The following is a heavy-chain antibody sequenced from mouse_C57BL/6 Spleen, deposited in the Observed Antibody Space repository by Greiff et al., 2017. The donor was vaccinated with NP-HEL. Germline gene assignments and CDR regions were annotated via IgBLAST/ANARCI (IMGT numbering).Heavy chain of an antibody. Sequence: EVKLVESGEGLVKPGGSLKLSCAASGFTFSSYAMSWVRQTPEKRLEWVAYISSGGDYTYYADTVKGRFTISRDNARNTLYLQMSSLKSEDTAMYYCTRDRGNCWYFDVWGTGTTVTVSS. CDR3: TRDRGNCWYFDV. V-gene: IGHV5-9-1*02. D-gene: IGHD3-1*01. J-gene: IGHJ1*03. CDR1: GFTFSSYA. CDR2: ISSGGDYT.